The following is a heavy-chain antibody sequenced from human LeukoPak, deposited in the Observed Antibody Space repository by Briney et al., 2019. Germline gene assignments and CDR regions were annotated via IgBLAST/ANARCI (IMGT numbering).Heavy chain of an antibody. CDR3: ARKSGYYDFLTVYYNQKWFDP. CDR2: INHSGST. V-gene: IGHV4-34*01. D-gene: IGHD3-9*01. J-gene: IGHJ5*02. Sequence: PSETLSLTCAVYGGSFSGSYWSWIRQPPGKGLEWIGEINHSGSTNYNPSLKSRVTISVDTSKNQFSLKLTSVTAADTAVFYCARKSGYYDFLTVYYNQKWFDPWGKG. CDR1: GGSFSGSY.